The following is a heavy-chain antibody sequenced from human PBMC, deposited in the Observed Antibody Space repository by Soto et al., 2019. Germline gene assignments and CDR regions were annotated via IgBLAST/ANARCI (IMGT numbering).Heavy chain of an antibody. Sequence: EVQLVESGGGLVQPGGSLRLSCAASGFTFSVYWMNWVRQAPGKGLEWVAYISTDSSATNYVDSVKGRFTISRDNAKNTVYLHMNSLTAEDTAVYYCARTPRLLDSWGQGTLVTVSS. D-gene: IGHD6-6*01. CDR2: ISTDSSAT. CDR3: ARTPRLLDS. V-gene: IGHV3-7*01. CDR1: GFTFSVYW. J-gene: IGHJ4*02.